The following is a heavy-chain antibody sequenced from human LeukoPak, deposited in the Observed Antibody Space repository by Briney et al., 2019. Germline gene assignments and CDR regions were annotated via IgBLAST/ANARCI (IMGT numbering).Heavy chain of an antibody. CDR3: ARWGSGFGI. CDR2: IYFSGST. V-gene: IGHV4-59*01. J-gene: IGHJ3*02. D-gene: IGHD6-19*01. CDR1: GGSISSDY. Sequence: SETLSLTCTVSGGSISSDYWSWIRQPPGKGLEWVGYIYFSGSTTYNPSLTSRLTISVGTSKNQFSLMQTSVTAADTAGYCCARWGSGFGIWGQGTMVTVS.